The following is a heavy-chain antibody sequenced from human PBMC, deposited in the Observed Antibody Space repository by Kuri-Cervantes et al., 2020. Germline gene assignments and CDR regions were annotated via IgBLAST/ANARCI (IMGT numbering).Heavy chain of an antibody. D-gene: IGHD1-1*01. CDR2: IIPIFGTA. Sequence: SVKVSCKASGGTFSSYAISWMRQAPGQGLEWMGGIIPIFGTANYAQKFQGRVTITADESTSTAYMELSSLRSEDTAVYYCASRPWSDAFDIWGQGTMVTVSS. J-gene: IGHJ3*02. V-gene: IGHV1-69*13. CDR1: GGTFSSYA. CDR3: ASRPWSDAFDI.